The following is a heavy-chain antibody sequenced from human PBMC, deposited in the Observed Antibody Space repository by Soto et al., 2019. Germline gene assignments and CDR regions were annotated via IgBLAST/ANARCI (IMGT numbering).Heavy chain of an antibody. D-gene: IGHD4-4*01. Sequence: SETLSLTCTVSGGSISSYYWGWIRQPPGKGLEWIGSIYYSGSTYYNPSLKSRVTISVDTSKNQFSLKLSSVTAADTAVYYCARHMTTVTSYYYYGMDVWGQGTTVTVSS. J-gene: IGHJ6*02. CDR2: IYYSGST. CDR3: ARHMTTVTSYYYYGMDV. CDR1: GGSISSYY. V-gene: IGHV4-39*01.